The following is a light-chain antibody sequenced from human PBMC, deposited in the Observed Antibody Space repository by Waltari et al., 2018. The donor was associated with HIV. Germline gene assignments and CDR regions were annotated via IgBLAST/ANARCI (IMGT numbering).Light chain of an antibody. V-gene: IGLV2-23*02. CDR1: SSDVGSYNV. CDR3: CSYAWSSTHV. J-gene: IGLJ1*01. CDR2: EVN. Sequence: QSALTQPASVSGSPGQSITISCTGTSSDVGSYNVVSWYQQHPGKAPKLMIYEVNKRPTEVSNRLAGASPGNVAPVTITGPHAENEADYHCCSYAWSSTHVYGTGTKVTVL.